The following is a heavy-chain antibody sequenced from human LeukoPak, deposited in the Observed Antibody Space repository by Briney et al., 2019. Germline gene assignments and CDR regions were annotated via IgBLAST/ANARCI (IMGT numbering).Heavy chain of an antibody. Sequence: ASVKVSCKASGYTFTGYYMHWVRQAPGQGLEWMGRINPNSGGTNYAQKFQGRVTMTRDTSISTAFMELSRLRSDDTAVYYSARARLAVAGGTSYYFDYWGQGTLVTVSS. CDR3: ARARLAVAGGTSYYFDY. J-gene: IGHJ4*02. V-gene: IGHV1-2*06. CDR2: INPNSGGT. CDR1: GYTFTGYY. D-gene: IGHD6-19*01.